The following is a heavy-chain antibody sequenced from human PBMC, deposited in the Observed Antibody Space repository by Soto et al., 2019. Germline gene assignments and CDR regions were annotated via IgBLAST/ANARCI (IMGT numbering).Heavy chain of an antibody. CDR3: AREDSSGYYFQYFDY. CDR1: GYTFTSYA. CDR2: INAGNGNT. Sequence: GASVKVSCKASGYTFTSYAMHWVRHAPGQRLEWMGWINAGNGNTKYSQKFQGRVTITRDTSASTAYMELSSLRSEDTAVYYCAREDSSGYYFQYFDYWGQGTLVTAPQ. D-gene: IGHD3-22*01. V-gene: IGHV1-3*01. J-gene: IGHJ4*02.